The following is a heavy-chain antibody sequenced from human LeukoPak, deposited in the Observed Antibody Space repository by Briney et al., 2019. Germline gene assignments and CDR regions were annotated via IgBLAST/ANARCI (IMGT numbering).Heavy chain of an antibody. CDR2: IKQDGSEK. CDR3: ARDRAYYYGSGSYPLDY. J-gene: IGHJ4*02. CDR1: GFTFSSYW. V-gene: IGHV3-7*01. D-gene: IGHD3-10*01. Sequence: GGSLRLSCAASGFTFSSYWMSWVRQAPGKGLEWVANIKQDGSEKYYVDSVKGRFTISRDNAKNSLYLQMNSLRAEDTAVYYCARDRAYYYGSGSYPLDYWGQGTLVTVSS.